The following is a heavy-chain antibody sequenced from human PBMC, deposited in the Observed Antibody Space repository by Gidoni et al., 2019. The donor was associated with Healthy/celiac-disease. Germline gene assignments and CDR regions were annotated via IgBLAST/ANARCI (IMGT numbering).Heavy chain of an antibody. V-gene: IGHV3-48*04. Sequence: EVQLVESGGGLVLPGGSLRLSCAASGFTFSSYSMNWVRQAPGKGLEWVSDISSSSSTIYYADSVKGRFTISRDNAKNSLYLQMNSLRAEDTAVYYCARDQYDSSGFDIWGQGTMVTVSS. D-gene: IGHD3-22*01. CDR2: ISSSSSTI. J-gene: IGHJ3*02. CDR3: ARDQYDSSGFDI. CDR1: GFTFSSYS.